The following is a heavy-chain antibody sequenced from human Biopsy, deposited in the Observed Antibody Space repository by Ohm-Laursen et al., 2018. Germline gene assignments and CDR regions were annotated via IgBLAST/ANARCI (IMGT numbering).Heavy chain of an antibody. V-gene: IGHV4-34*01. Sequence: PSETLSLTCAVYGGPFSDYYWSWIRQPPGKGLEWIGQINQSGRTNYNPSLKSRVNISADKSNNQFSLKLTSVTSADTAVYFCGNEVHGRDYWGLGALVTVSS. CDR1: GGPFSDYY. D-gene: IGHD2-15*01. J-gene: IGHJ4*02. CDR3: GNEVHGRDY. CDR2: INQSGRT.